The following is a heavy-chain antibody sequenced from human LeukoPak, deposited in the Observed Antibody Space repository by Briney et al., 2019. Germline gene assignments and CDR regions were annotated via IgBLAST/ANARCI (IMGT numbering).Heavy chain of an antibody. Sequence: SQTLSLTCTVSGGSISSGSYYWSWIRQPAGKGLEWIGRIYASGSTNYNPSLKSRVTISVDTSKNQFSLKLSSVTAADTAVYYCARGGVPAAIEGEPPLYYYYYMDVWGKGTTVTVSS. CDR2: IYASGST. CDR3: ARGGVPAAIEGEPPLYYYYYMDV. D-gene: IGHD2-2*02. CDR1: GGSISSGSYY. V-gene: IGHV4-61*02. J-gene: IGHJ6*03.